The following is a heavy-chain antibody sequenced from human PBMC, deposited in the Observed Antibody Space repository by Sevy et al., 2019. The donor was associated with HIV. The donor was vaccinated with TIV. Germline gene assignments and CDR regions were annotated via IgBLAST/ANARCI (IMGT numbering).Heavy chain of an antibody. CDR2: IYPGDSDT. CDR1: GYSFTNYW. D-gene: IGHD2-15*01. Sequence: GESLKISCKGSGYSFTNYWIGWVRQMPGKGLEWMGIIYPGDSDTRYSPSFQCQVTISADTSISTAYLQWSSLKASDIAMYYCARSRCSGGTCYGDYWGQGTLVTVSS. CDR3: ARSRCSGGTCYGDY. J-gene: IGHJ4*02. V-gene: IGHV5-51*01.